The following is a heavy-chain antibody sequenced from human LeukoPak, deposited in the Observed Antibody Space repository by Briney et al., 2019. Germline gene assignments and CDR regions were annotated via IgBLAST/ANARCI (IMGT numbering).Heavy chain of an antibody. D-gene: IGHD3-9*01. J-gene: IGHJ4*02. CDR1: GFTFSSYA. Sequence: PGGSLRLSCAASGFTFSSYAMHWVRQAPGKGLEWVAVISYDGSNKYYADSVKGRFTISRDNSKNTLYLQMSSLRAEDTAVYYCARDYAGDWLREMDYWGQGTLVTVSS. V-gene: IGHV3-30*04. CDR3: ARDYAGDWLREMDY. CDR2: ISYDGSNK.